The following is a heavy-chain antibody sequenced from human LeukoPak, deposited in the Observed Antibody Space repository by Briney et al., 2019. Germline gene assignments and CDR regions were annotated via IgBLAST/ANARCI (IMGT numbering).Heavy chain of an antibody. Sequence: GRSLRLSCAASGFTFSSYAMHWVRQAPGKGLEWVAVISYDGSNKYYADSVKGRFTISRKNAKSSFYLQMNSLRAGDTAVYYCASGERGFDYWGQGTLVTVSS. CDR2: ISYDGSNK. CDR3: ASGERGFDY. V-gene: IGHV3-30*14. CDR1: GFTFSSYA. D-gene: IGHD7-27*01. J-gene: IGHJ4*02.